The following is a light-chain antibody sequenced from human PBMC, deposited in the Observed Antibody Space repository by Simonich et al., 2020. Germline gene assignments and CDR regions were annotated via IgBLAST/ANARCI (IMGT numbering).Light chain of an antibody. Sequence: DIVMTQSPDPLALSLGERATINSKSSQSVLYSSNNKNYLAGYQQKPGQPPKLLIYWASTRASGVPYRFSGSGSGTDFTLTISSLQAEDVAVYYCQQYYSTPYTFGQGTKLEIK. V-gene: IGKV4-1*01. J-gene: IGKJ2*01. CDR3: QQYYSTPYT. CDR2: WAS. CDR1: QSVLYSSNNKNY.